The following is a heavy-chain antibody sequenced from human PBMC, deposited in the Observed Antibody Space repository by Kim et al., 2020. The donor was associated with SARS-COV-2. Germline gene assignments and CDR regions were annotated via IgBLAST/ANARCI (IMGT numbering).Heavy chain of an antibody. V-gene: IGHV1-18*01. D-gene: IGHD6-13*01. Sequence: AQKLQGRVTMTTDTSTSTAYMELRSLRSDDTAVYYCATSRIAAAWYYFDYWGQGTLVTVSS. CDR3: ATSRIAAAWYYFDY. J-gene: IGHJ4*02.